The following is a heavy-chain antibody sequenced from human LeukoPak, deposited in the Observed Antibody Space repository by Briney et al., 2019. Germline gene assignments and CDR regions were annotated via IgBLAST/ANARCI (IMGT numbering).Heavy chain of an antibody. CDR1: GFTFSSFG. Sequence: GGSLRLSCAASGFTFSSFGMHWVRQAPGKGLEWVAFIRYDGNNNSYADSVKGRFTISRDNSKNTLYLQMNSLRAEDTSVYYCATPYGNYYFDYWGQGTLVTVSS. CDR3: ATPYGNYYFDY. CDR2: IRYDGNNN. J-gene: IGHJ4*01. V-gene: IGHV3-30*02. D-gene: IGHD4-17*01.